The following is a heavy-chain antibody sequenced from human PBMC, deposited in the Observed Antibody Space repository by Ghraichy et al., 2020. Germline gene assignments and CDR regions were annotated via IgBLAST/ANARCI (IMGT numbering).Heavy chain of an antibody. D-gene: IGHD2-2*01. J-gene: IGHJ4*02. CDR2: ISSSGSTV. CDR3: ARDVFQLLNPVHLGASDY. Sequence: GGSLRLSCAASGFSFSSYSMNWVRQAPGKGLEWIAYISSSGSTVHYADSVKGRFIISRDNADNSLYLQMNSLRDDDTAVYYCARDVFQLLNPVHLGASDYWGLGTLVTVSS. CDR1: GFSFSSYS. V-gene: IGHV3-48*02.